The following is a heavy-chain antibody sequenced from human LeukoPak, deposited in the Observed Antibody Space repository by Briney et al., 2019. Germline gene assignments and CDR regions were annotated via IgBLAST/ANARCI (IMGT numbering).Heavy chain of an antibody. CDR2: ISHSGST. J-gene: IGHJ3*02. CDR1: GGSISSSY. Sequence: PSETLSLTCTVSGGSISSSYWSWIRQPPGRGLEWIGYISHSGSTNYKPSLKSRVSISVDTSKNQFSLKLTSVTAEDTAIYYCARGYYDARGDSNPFDIWGQGTMVTVSS. V-gene: IGHV4-59*01. CDR3: ARGYYDARGDSNPFDI. D-gene: IGHD3-22*01.